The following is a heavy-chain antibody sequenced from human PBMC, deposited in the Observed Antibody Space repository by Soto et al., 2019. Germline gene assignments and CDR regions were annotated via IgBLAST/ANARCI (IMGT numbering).Heavy chain of an antibody. CDR3: AKYSQQLVRHYGMDV. J-gene: IGHJ6*02. CDR1: GFTFSSYA. D-gene: IGHD6-13*01. Sequence: EVQLLESGGGLVQPGGSLRLSCAASGFTFSSYAMSWVRQAPGKGLEWVSVISGSGGSTYYADSVKGRFTISRDNSKNTLYLQMNSLRAEDTAVYYCAKYSQQLVRHYGMDVWGQGTTVTVSS. V-gene: IGHV3-23*01. CDR2: ISGSGGST.